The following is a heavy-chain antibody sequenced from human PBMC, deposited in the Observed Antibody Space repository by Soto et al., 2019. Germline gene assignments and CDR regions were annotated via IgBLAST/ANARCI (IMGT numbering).Heavy chain of an antibody. J-gene: IGHJ4*02. Sequence: KESGPTLVKPTQTLTLTCTFSGFSLSTSGVGVGWIRQPPGKALEWLALIYWDDDKRYSPSLKSRLTITKDTSKNQVVLTMTNMDPVDTATYYCAHSQGTNGGTDYWGQGTLVTVSS. CDR2: IYWDDDK. CDR1: GFSLSTSGVG. CDR3: AHSQGTNGGTDY. V-gene: IGHV2-5*02.